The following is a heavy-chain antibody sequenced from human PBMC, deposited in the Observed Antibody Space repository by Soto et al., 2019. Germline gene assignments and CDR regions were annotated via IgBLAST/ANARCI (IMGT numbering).Heavy chain of an antibody. D-gene: IGHD2-2*01. CDR3: AKYRTNLLGYCSSASCPDAFDI. J-gene: IGHJ3*02. CDR2: IGGSGGTT. CDR1: GFTFSSYA. V-gene: IGHV3-23*01. Sequence: HPGGSLRLSCAASGFTFSSYAMSWVRQAPGKGLEWVSSIGGSGGTTYYADSVKGRFTISRDNPKNTLYLQVSSLRAEDTAVYYCAKYRTNLLGYCSSASCPDAFDIWGQGTMVTVSS.